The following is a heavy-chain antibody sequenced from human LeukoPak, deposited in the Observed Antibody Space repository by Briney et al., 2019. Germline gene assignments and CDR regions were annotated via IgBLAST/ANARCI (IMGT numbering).Heavy chain of an antibody. CDR2: IYPCDSDT. V-gene: IGHV5-51*01. D-gene: IGHD3-22*01. CDR3: ARQSDYDSSGPTTSAFDI. J-gene: IGHJ3*02. Sequence: VESLAISCKGSGFRFAIYWIGWVRPMPGKGLEWMGIIYPCDSDTRDSPSFQGQVTISADKSISTAYLQWSSLKASDTAIYYCARQSDYDSSGPTTSAFDICGAGTLVTVSS. CDR1: GFRFAIYW.